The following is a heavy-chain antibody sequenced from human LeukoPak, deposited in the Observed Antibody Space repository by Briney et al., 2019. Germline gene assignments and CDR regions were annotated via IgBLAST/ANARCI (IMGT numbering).Heavy chain of an antibody. D-gene: IGHD6-19*01. CDR2: ISSGSTI. CDR1: GFTFSSYE. J-gene: IGHJ4*02. Sequence: GGSLRLSCAASGFTFSSYEMNWVRQAPGKGLEWVSYISSGSTIYYADSVKGRFTTSRDSAKNSLYLQMNSLRAEDTAVYYCARSHSGWYYFDYWGQGTLVTVSS. CDR3: ARSHSGWYYFDY. V-gene: IGHV3-48*03.